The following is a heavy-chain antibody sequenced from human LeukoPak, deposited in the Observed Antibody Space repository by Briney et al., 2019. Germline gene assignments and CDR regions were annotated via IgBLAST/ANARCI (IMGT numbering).Heavy chain of an antibody. CDR3: ARGGGLHPQTPSNY. V-gene: IGHV3-30*03. D-gene: IGHD3-10*01. CDR2: ISYDGSNK. J-gene: IGHJ4*02. CDR1: GFTFSSYG. Sequence: PGRSLRLSCAASGFTFSSYGVHWVRQAPGKGLEWVAVISYDGSNKYYADSVKGRFTISRDNSKNTLYLQMNSLRAEDTAVYYCARGGGLHPQTPSNYWGQGTLVTVSS.